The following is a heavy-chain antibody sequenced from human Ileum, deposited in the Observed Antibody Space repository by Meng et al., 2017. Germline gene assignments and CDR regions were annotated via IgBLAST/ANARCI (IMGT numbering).Heavy chain of an antibody. D-gene: IGHD4-23*01. CDR1: GYILTRYG. V-gene: IGHV1-18*01. CDR3: ARDTVGTTLGDY. CDR2: ISAYSGNT. J-gene: IGHJ4*02. Sequence: QVQLVQSGAEVKNPGASVKVSCKASGYILTRYGIGWVRQAPGQGLEWMGWISAYSGNTKYAQKLQGRVTMTTDTSTSTAYMELRNLRSDDTAVYYCARDTVGTTLGDYWGQGTLVTVSS.